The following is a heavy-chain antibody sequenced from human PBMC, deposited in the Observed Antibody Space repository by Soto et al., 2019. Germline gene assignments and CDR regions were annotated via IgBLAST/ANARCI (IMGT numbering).Heavy chain of an antibody. CDR1: GYSISSGYY. Sequence: SETLSLTCAVSGYSISSGYYWGWLRQPPGKGLEWIGSIYHSGSTYYNPSLKSRVTISVDTSKNQFSLKLSSVTAADTAVYYCARVAHYYDSSGFFDYWGQGTLVTVSS. CDR3: ARVAHYYDSSGFFDY. J-gene: IGHJ4*02. V-gene: IGHV4-38-2*01. CDR2: IYHSGST. D-gene: IGHD3-22*01.